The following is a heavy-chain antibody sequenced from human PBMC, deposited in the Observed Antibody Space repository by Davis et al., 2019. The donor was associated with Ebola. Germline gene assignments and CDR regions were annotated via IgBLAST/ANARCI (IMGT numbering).Heavy chain of an antibody. CDR1: GFTFSSYW. CDR3: ARVGVGAKIDY. Sequence: HTGGSLRLSCAASGFTFSSYWMHWVRQAPGKGLVWVSRINSDGSSTSYADSVKGRFTISRDNAKNTLYLQMNSLRAEDTAVYYCARVGVGAKIDYWGQGTLVTVSS. J-gene: IGHJ4*02. V-gene: IGHV3-74*01. D-gene: IGHD1-26*01. CDR2: INSDGSST.